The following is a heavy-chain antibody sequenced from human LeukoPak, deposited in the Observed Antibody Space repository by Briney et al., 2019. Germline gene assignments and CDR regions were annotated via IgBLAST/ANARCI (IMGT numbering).Heavy chain of an antibody. J-gene: IGHJ4*02. CDR1: GCTFTSYG. D-gene: IGHD3-16*02. V-gene: IGHV1-18*01. Sequence: ASVKVSCKASGCTFTSYGISWVRQAPGQGLEWMGWISAYNGNTNYAQKLQGRVTMTTDTSTSTAYMELRSLRSDDTAVYYCARVVMITFGGVIAKDYWGQGTLVTVSS. CDR3: ARVVMITFGGVIAKDY. CDR2: ISAYNGNT.